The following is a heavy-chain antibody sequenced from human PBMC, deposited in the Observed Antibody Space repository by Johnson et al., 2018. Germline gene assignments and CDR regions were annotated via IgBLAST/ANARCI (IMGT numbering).Heavy chain of an antibody. Sequence: QVQLVESGGGVVQPGRSLRLSCAASGFTFSSYTMHWVRQAPGKGLEWVALISYDGNYKYYRDSVKGRFTISRDNSKNTLYLQMNSLRAEDTAVYYCARDGDSSPYYYYYYMDVWGKGTTVTVSS. V-gene: IGHV3-30-3*01. CDR2: ISYDGNYK. J-gene: IGHJ6*03. CDR3: ARDGDSSPYYYYYYMDV. D-gene: IGHD3-22*01. CDR1: GFTFSSYT.